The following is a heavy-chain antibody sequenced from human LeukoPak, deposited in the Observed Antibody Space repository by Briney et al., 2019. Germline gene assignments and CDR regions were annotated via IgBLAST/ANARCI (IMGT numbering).Heavy chain of an antibody. D-gene: IGHD3-3*01. CDR3: ARDRDYDFWSGYTHFDY. Sequence: PGGSLRLSCAASGFTFSSYAMHWVRQAPGKGLEWVAVISYDGSNKYYADSVKGRFTISRDNAKNSLYLQMNSLRAEDTAVYYCARDRDYDFWSGYTHFDYWGQGTLVTVSS. CDR2: ISYDGSNK. V-gene: IGHV3-30-3*01. J-gene: IGHJ4*02. CDR1: GFTFSSYA.